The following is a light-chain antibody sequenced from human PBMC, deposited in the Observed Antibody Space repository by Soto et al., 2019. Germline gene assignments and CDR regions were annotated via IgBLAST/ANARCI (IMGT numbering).Light chain of an antibody. J-gene: IGKJ2*01. V-gene: IGKV1-39*01. CDR1: QTISSY. CDR3: QQSYSTPYT. CDR2: AAS. Sequence: DIPMTQSPSSLSASVGDRVTITCRASQTISSYVNWYQQKPGKVPNLLIYAASSLQSGVPSRFSGSESGTDFTLTISSLQPEDFATYYCQQSYSTPYTFGQGTKLEIK.